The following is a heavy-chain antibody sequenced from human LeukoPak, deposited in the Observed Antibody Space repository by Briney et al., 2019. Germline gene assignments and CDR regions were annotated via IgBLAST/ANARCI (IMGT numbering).Heavy chain of an antibody. D-gene: IGHD6-25*01. J-gene: IGHJ4*02. Sequence: SQTLSLTCTVSGGSISSSSYYWGWIRQPPGKGLEWIGNTYYGGNTYYNPSLKSRVTISVDTSKNQFSLELNSVTAADTAVYYCAAAFDYWGQGTLVTVSS. CDR2: TYYGGNT. CDR3: AAAFDY. V-gene: IGHV4-39*01. CDR1: GGSISSSSYY.